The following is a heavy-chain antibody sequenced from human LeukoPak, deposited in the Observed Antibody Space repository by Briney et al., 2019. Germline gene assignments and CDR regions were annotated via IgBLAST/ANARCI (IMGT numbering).Heavy chain of an antibody. D-gene: IGHD6-13*01. V-gene: IGHV4-59*01. CDR1: GGSISSYY. CDR2: IYYSGTT. Sequence: SETLSLTCTVSGGSISSYYWTWIRQPPGKGLEWIGYIYYSGTTNYNPSLKSRVTMSVDMSKKQFSLKLSSVTAADTAVYYCARRSSSWKNWFDPWGQGTLVTVSS. J-gene: IGHJ5*02. CDR3: ARRSSSWKNWFDP.